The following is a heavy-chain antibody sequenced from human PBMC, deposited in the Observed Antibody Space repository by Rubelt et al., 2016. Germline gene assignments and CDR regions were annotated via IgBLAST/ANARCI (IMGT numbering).Heavy chain of an antibody. J-gene: IGHJ4*02. Sequence: QVQLQQWGAGLLKPSETLSLTCAVYGGSFSGYYWSWIRQPPGTGLEWIGCIYYSGSTNYNPPFKSRVTISVDTSKTQFSLKRSSVTAADTAVYYCARQRDSSGYAPYDYWGQGTLVTVSS. CDR1: GGSFSGYY. CDR2: IYYSGST. CDR3: ARQRDSSGYAPYDY. V-gene: IGHV4-34*11. D-gene: IGHD3-22*01.